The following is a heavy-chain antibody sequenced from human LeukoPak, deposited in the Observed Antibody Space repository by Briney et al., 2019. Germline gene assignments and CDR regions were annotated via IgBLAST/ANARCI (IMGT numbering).Heavy chain of an antibody. CDR3: AINGGGDSGYGNFDY. CDR2: IYWGSDSI. V-gene: IGHV3-9*01. D-gene: IGHD5-12*01. J-gene: IGHJ4*02. CDR1: GITFDDYA. Sequence: GGSLKLSCAVSGITFDDYAMHWVRQVPGKGLEWVSSIYWGSDSIGYANFVKGRFTTSRDNAKNCLYLQMNSLRGEDTAFYYCAINGGGDSGYGNFDYWGQGTLVTVSS.